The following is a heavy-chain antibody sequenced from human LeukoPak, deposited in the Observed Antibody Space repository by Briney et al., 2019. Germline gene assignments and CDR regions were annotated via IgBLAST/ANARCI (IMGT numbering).Heavy chain of an antibody. CDR3: ARDSFSADAFDI. V-gene: IGHV4-61*08. J-gene: IGHJ3*02. Sequence: SETLSLTCTVSGGSISSGDYYWSWIRQPPGKGLEWIGYIYYSGSTYYNPSLKSRVTISVDTSKNQFSLKLSSVTAADTAVYYCARDSFSADAFDIWGQGAMVTVSS. CDR1: GGSISSGDYY. CDR2: IYYSGST. D-gene: IGHD2/OR15-2a*01.